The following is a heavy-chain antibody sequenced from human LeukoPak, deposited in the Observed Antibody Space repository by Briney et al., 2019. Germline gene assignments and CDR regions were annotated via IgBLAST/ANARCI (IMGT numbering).Heavy chain of an antibody. CDR2: IASDGNTK. D-gene: IGHD6-13*01. CDR3: ASGQIRYSSSWYYFDY. V-gene: IGHV3-30*09. CDR1: GFTFNSYA. Sequence: GGSLRLSCAASGFTFNSYAIHWVRQGPGKGLEWVAVIASDGNTKYYADSVKGRFAISRDNSKNTLYLQMNSLRAEDTAVYYCASGQIRYSSSWYYFDYWGQGTLVTVSS. J-gene: IGHJ4*02.